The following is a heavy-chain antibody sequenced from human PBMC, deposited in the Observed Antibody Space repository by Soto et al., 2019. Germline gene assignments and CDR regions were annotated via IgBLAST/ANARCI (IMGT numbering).Heavy chain of an antibody. CDR2: IIPIFGTA. CDR1: GGTFSSYA. Sequence: GASVKVSCKASGGTFSSYAISWVRQAPGQGLEWMGGIIPIFGTANYAQKFQGRVTITADESTSTAYMELSSLRSEDTAVYYCARDDIVGATTGYYYYYYGMDVWGQGTTVTVSS. J-gene: IGHJ6*02. V-gene: IGHV1-69*13. CDR3: ARDDIVGATTGYYYYYYGMDV. D-gene: IGHD1-26*01.